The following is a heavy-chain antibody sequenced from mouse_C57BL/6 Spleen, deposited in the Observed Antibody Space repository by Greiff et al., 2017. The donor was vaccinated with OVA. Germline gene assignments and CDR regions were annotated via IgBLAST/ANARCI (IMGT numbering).Heavy chain of an antibody. Sequence: EVKLVESGGDLVKPGGSLKLSCAASGFTFSSYGMSWVRPTPDKRLEWVATISSGGSYTYYPDSVKGRFTISRDNAKNTLYLHMSSLKSEDTAMYYCARQGGSSLHWYFDVWGTGTTVTVSS. CDR3: ARQGGSSLHWYFDV. V-gene: IGHV5-6*02. D-gene: IGHD1-1*01. CDR1: GFTFSSYG. CDR2: ISSGGSYT. J-gene: IGHJ1*03.